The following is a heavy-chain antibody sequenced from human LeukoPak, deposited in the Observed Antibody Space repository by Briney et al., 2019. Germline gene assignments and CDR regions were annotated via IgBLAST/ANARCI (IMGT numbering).Heavy chain of an antibody. J-gene: IGHJ4*02. V-gene: IGHV4-34*01. CDR3: ARERGYSLDFDY. D-gene: IGHD5-18*01. Sequence: SETLSLTCAVYGGSFSGYYWSWIRQPPGKGLEWIGEINHSGSTNYNPSLKSRVTISVDTSKNQFSLKLSSVTAADTAVYYCARERGYSLDFDYWGQGTLVTVSS. CDR1: GGSFSGYY. CDR2: INHSGST.